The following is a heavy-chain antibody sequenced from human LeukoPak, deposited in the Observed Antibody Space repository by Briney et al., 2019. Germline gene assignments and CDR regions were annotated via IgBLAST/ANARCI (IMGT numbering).Heavy chain of an antibody. D-gene: IGHD3-10*02. J-gene: IGHJ6*04. CDR2: ITSSGSTI. V-gene: IGHV3-48*03. Sequence: VGSLRLSCAPSGFTLSIYETNWVRQTPGKGLEWVSYITSSGSTIYYADSVKGRFTISRDKAKNSLYLQMKSLRAEDTAVYYCAELGITMIGGVWGKGTTVTISS. CDR3: AELGITMIGGV. CDR1: GFTLSIYE.